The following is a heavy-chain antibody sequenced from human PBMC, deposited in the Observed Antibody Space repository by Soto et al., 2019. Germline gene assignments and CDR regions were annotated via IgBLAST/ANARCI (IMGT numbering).Heavy chain of an antibody. J-gene: IGHJ4*02. Sequence: GGSLRLSCAASGFTFRSYVIHWVRHAPGKGLEWVAVISYDGSNKYYADSVKGRFTISRDNSKNTMSLQMNSLRSEDTAVYFCARGTGRVINHFDNWGQGTPVTASS. CDR1: GFTFRSYV. V-gene: IGHV3-30-3*01. D-gene: IGHD3-16*02. CDR2: ISYDGSNK. CDR3: ARGTGRVINHFDN.